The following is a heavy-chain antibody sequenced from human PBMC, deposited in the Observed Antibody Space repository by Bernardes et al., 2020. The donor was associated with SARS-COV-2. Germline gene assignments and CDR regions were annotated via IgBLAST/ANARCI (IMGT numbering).Heavy chain of an antibody. CDR3: ARSGTEWAAAEYFRE. CDR1: SGAVSSGDSY. J-gene: IGHJ1*01. Sequence: TLSLTCTVSSGAVSSGDSYWTWIRQPPGKGLEWMGYIYYSGTTDYNPALKSRLSMSVDTSKNQFFLRLTSVTAADTAVYYCARSGTEWAAAEYFREWGPGTLVTVS. D-gene: IGHD1-26*01. CDR2: IYYSGTT. V-gene: IGHV4-30-4*01.